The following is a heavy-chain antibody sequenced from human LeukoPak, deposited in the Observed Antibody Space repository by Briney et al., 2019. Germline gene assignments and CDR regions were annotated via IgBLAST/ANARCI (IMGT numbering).Heavy chain of an antibody. J-gene: IGHJ6*03. CDR1: GFSFSSYG. V-gene: IGHV3-48*01. Sequence: GGSLRLSCAASGFSFSSYGISWVRQAPGKGLEWVSTINTSGGTTYYADSVKGRFTISRDNAKNSLYLQMNSLRAEDTAVYYCARVSYYYYMDVWGKGTTVTVSS. CDR3: ARVSYYYYMDV. CDR2: INTSGGTT.